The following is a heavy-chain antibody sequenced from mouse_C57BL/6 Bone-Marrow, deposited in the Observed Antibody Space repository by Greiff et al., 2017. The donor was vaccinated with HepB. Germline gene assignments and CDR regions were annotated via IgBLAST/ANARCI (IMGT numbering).Heavy chain of an antibody. Sequence: EVHLVESEGGLVQPGSSMKLSCTASGFTFSDYYMAWVRQVPEKGLEWVANINYDGSSTYYLDSLKSRFIISRDNAKNILYLQMSSLKSEDTATYYCARGEVPYGNYDYWGQGTTLTVSS. D-gene: IGHD2-1*01. CDR1: GFTFSDYY. CDR2: INYDGSST. V-gene: IGHV5-16*01. J-gene: IGHJ2*01. CDR3: ARGEVPYGNYDY.